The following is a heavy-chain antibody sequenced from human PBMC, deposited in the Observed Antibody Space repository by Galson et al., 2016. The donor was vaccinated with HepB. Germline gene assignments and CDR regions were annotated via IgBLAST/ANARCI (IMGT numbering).Heavy chain of an antibody. CDR1: GFPFSSYG. CDR2: IWYDGSRK. V-gene: IGHV3-33*01. Sequence: SLRLSCAASGFPFSSYGIHWVRQAPGKGLERVAVIWYDGSRKYYVDSVRGRFTISRDNFKNMVYLQMNSLRAEDTAVYYCARDRRSGSYGDDFHIWGQGTMVTVSS. CDR3: ARDRRSGSYGDDFHI. J-gene: IGHJ3*02. D-gene: IGHD1-26*01.